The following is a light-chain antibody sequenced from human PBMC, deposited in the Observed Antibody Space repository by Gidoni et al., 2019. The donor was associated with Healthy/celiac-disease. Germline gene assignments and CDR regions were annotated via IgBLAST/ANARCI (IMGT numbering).Light chain of an antibody. Sequence: IQMTQSPSSLSASVGDRVTITCRASQGISNYLAWYQQKPRKVPKLLIYAASTLQSGVPSRFSGSGSGTDFTLTISSLQPEDVATYYCQKYNSAPPFTFGPGTKVDIK. CDR3: QKYNSAPPFT. V-gene: IGKV1-27*01. CDR1: QGISNY. J-gene: IGKJ3*01. CDR2: AAS.